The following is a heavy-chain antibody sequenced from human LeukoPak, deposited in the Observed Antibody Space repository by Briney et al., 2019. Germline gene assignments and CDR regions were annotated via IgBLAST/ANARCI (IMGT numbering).Heavy chain of an antibody. J-gene: IGHJ4*02. CDR1: GFTLSDHY. CDR3: ASWTSGY. D-gene: IGHD3/OR15-3a*01. CDR2: SRDKANKYTT. V-gene: IGHV3-72*01. Sequence: PGGSLRLSCAASGFTLSDHYMDWFRQAPGKGLEWVGRSRDKANKYTTEYAASAKDRFTISRDGSKSSLYLRMNSLKTEDTAMYYCASWTSGYWGQGTLVTVSS.